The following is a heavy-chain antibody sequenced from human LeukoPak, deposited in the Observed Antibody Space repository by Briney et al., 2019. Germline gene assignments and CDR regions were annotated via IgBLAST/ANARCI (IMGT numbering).Heavy chain of an antibody. D-gene: IGHD3-22*01. CDR2: ISGDKSHT. CDR3: ARDRTYYSDSSGYYYFDY. J-gene: IGHJ4*02. V-gene: IGHV3-74*01. Sequence: GGSLRLSCAGSGFTFSTYWIHWVRQAPGQGLVWVSGISGDKSHTAYADSVKGRFTVSRDDFMNTLYLQMNSLRAEDTAVYYCARDRTYYSDSSGYYYFDYWGQGTLVTVSS. CDR1: GFTFSTYW.